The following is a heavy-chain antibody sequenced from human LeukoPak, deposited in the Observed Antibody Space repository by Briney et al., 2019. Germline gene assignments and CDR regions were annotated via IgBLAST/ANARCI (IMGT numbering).Heavy chain of an antibody. J-gene: IGHJ4*02. V-gene: IGHV3-30-3*01. Sequence: GGSLRLSCAASGFTLSSYAMHWVRQAPGKGLEWVAVISYDGSNKYYADSVKGRFTISRDNSKNTLYLQMNSLRAEDTAVYYCARALRYYYDSSGLSDYWGQGTLVTVSS. CDR3: ARALRYYYDSSGLSDY. CDR2: ISYDGSNK. CDR1: GFTLSSYA. D-gene: IGHD3-22*01.